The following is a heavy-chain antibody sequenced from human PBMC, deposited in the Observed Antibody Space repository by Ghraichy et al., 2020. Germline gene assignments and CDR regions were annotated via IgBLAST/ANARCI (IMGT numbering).Heavy chain of an antibody. CDR2: IRTEVNSYAT. V-gene: IGHV3-73*01. Sequence: GGSLRLSCTASGITFSDSAMHWVRQASGKGPEWVGRIRTEVNSYATAYGGSGKGRFIISRDDSKNTAYLQMNSLKTEDTAVYYCTSTYSLGYWGQETLVTVSS. J-gene: IGHJ4*02. CDR1: GITFSDSA. D-gene: IGHD2-21*01. CDR3: TSTYSLGY.